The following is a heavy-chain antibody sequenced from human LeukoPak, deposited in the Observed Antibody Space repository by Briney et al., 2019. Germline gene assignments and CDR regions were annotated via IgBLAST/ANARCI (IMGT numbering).Heavy chain of an antibody. CDR3: ARDGGSSTMEPTGGYYYYGMDV. Sequence: GGSLRLSCTASGFTVSNNYMSWVRQAPGKGLEWVSLIYSDGRTSYTDSVKGRFTISRDNSKNTLSLQLNSLRAEDTAVYYCARDGGSSTMEPTGGYYYYGMDVWGQGTTVTVSS. CDR2: IYSDGRT. V-gene: IGHV3-53*01. D-gene: IGHD1-1*01. J-gene: IGHJ6*02. CDR1: GFTVSNNY.